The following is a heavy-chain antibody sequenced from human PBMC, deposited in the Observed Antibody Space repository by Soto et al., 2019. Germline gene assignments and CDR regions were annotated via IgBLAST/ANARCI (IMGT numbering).Heavy chain of an antibody. J-gene: IGHJ3*02. Sequence: GGSLRLSCAASGFTFSSYAMSWVRQAPGKGLEWVSAISGSGGSTYYADSVKGRFTISRDNSKNTLYLQMNSLRAEDTAVYYCAKDRGPSGWYRTDAFDIWGQGTMVTVSS. CDR3: AKDRGPSGWYRTDAFDI. CDR1: GFTFSSYA. V-gene: IGHV3-23*01. CDR2: ISGSGGST. D-gene: IGHD6-19*01.